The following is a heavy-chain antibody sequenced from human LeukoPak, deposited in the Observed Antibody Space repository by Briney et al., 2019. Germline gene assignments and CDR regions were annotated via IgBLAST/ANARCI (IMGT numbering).Heavy chain of an antibody. Sequence: QPGGSLRLSCAVSGFTFSDHYMDWARQAPGKGLEWVGRTRNKANSYTTEYAASVKGRFTISRDDSRNSLYLQMNSLKTEDTAVYYCVRNYYYSGRYYYDYWGQGTLVAVSS. CDR1: GFTFSDHY. J-gene: IGHJ4*02. D-gene: IGHD3-22*01. V-gene: IGHV3-72*01. CDR3: VRNYYYSGRYYYDY. CDR2: TRNKANSYTT.